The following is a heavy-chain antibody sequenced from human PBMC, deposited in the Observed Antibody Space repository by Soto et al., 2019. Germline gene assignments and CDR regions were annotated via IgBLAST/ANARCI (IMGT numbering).Heavy chain of an antibody. D-gene: IGHD2-2*01. CDR2: ISLYSDGT. V-gene: IGHV1-18*01. CDR3: ARVVPGAEAWFGP. J-gene: IGHJ5*02. Sequence: QVQLVQFGGEVKRPGASVKVSCKTSGYTFSNYGITWVRQAPGQPLEWLGWISLYSDGTNYAQKFPGRVSMTTDTSTTTAYMELRSLRSDDTAVYYCARVVPGAEAWFGPWGQGTLVTVSS. CDR1: GYTFSNYG.